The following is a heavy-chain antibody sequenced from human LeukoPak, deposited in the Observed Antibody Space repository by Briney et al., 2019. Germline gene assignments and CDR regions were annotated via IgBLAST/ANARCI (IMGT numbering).Heavy chain of an antibody. CDR3: ARDFGGYSYGYVIGPYYYGMDV. J-gene: IGHJ6*02. D-gene: IGHD5-18*01. V-gene: IGHV4-30-4*01. CDR1: GGSISSGDYY. Sequence: SQTLSLTCTVSGGSISSGDYYWSWLRQPPGKGLEWIGYIYYSGSTYYNLSLKSRVTISVDTSKNQFSLKLSSVTAADTAVYYCARDFGGYSYGYVIGPYYYGMDVWGQGTTVTVSS. CDR2: IYYSGST.